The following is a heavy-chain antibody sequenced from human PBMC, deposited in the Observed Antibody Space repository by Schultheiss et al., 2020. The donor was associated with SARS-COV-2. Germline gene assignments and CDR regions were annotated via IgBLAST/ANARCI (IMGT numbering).Heavy chain of an antibody. CDR1: GGSVSSGSYY. V-gene: IGHV4-61*01. CDR2: INHSGST. Sequence: SETLSLTCTVSGGSVSSGSYYWSWIRQPPGKGLEWIGEINHSGSTNYNPSLKSRVTISVDTSKNQFSLKLSSVTAADTAVYYCASWGYCSSTSCYRDYYYYGMDVWGQGTTVTVSS. D-gene: IGHD2-2*02. CDR3: ASWGYCSSTSCYRDYYYYGMDV. J-gene: IGHJ6*02.